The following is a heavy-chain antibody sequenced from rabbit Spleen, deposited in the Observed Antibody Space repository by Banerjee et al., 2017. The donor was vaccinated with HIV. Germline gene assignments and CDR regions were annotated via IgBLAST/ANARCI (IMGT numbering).Heavy chain of an antibody. Sequence: QEQLVESGGGLVKPGGSLKLSCKASGFAFSSYGMSWVRQAPGKGLEWIGYIDTLFGNTYYAPWVNGRSTISRHNAQNTVDLQMNSLTAADTATYFCARDRADIGGDYGPYYFDLWGPGTLVTVS. J-gene: IGHJ4*01. V-gene: IGHV1S47*01. CDR3: ARDRADIGGDYGPYYFDL. CDR1: GFAFSSYG. D-gene: IGHD2-1*01. CDR2: IDTLFGNT.